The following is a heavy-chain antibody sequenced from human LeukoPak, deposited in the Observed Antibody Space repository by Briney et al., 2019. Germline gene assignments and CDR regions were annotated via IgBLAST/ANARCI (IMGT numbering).Heavy chain of an antibody. Sequence: GGSLRLPCAASGFTFSSYWMHWVRQAPGKGLVWVSRINTDGSSTSYADSVKGRFTISRDNAKNTLYLQMNSLRAEDTAVYYCARDTYDISGYYYGPFDYWGQGTLVTVSS. J-gene: IGHJ4*02. CDR2: INTDGSST. CDR3: ARDTYDISGYYYGPFDY. D-gene: IGHD3-22*01. V-gene: IGHV3-74*01. CDR1: GFTFSSYW.